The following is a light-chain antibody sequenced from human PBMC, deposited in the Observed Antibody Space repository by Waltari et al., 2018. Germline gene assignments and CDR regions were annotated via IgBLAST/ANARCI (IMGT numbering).Light chain of an antibody. CDR3: SSYAGSNNVL. Sequence: QAALTPPRSVSGSPGQSVTISCTGTSSDIGGYNYVSWYQQHPGTAPKLMIYEVSKRPSGVSDRFSGSKSGNTASLTISGLQAEDEADYYCSSYAGSNNVLFGGGTRLTVL. CDR1: SSDIGGYNY. CDR2: EVS. J-gene: IGLJ2*01. V-gene: IGLV2-8*01.